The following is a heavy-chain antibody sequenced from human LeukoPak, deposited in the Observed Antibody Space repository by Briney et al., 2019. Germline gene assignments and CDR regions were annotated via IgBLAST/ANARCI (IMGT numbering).Heavy chain of an antibody. Sequence: GGSLRLPCAASGFTFSSYSMNWVRQAPGKGLEWVSSISSSSSYIYYADSVKGRFTISRDNAKNSLYLQMNSLRAEDTAVYYCARAPSLRVSPYWGQGTLVTVSS. J-gene: IGHJ4*02. CDR1: GFTFSSYS. CDR2: ISSSSSYI. CDR3: ARAPSLRVSPY. V-gene: IGHV3-21*01. D-gene: IGHD4-17*01.